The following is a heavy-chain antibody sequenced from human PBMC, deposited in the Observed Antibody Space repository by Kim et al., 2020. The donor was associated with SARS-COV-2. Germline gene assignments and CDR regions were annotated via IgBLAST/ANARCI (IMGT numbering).Heavy chain of an antibody. V-gene: IGHV1-3*01. Sequence: ASVKVSCKASGYTFTSYAMHWVRQAPGQRLEWMGWINAGNGNTKYSQKFQGRVTITRDTSASTAYMELSSLRSEDTAVYYCARNPIQLLALSYYGMDVWGQGTTVTVSS. J-gene: IGHJ6*02. CDR3: ARNPIQLLALSYYGMDV. CDR1: GYTFTSYA. D-gene: IGHD5-18*01. CDR2: INAGNGNT.